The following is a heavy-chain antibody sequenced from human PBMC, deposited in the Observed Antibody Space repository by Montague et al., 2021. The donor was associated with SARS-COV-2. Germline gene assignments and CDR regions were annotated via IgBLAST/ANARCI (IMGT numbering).Heavy chain of an antibody. V-gene: IGHV4-59*08. CDR3: ARHMSDCSKGICHTYYYYRWDV. Sequence: SETLSLTCTVSGGSISRSYWSWIRQPPGKGLEWIGYIYYTGSTDHNPSLKSRVTISVDTSKNQLSLKLISVTAADTAVYFCARHMSDCSKGICHTYYYYRWDVWGQGTTVTVS. J-gene: IGHJ6*02. CDR1: GGSISRSY. D-gene: IGHD2-8*01. CDR2: IYYTGST.